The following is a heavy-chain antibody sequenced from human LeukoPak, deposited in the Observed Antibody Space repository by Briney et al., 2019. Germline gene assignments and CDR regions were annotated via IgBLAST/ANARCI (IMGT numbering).Heavy chain of an antibody. J-gene: IGHJ4*02. CDR3: ARPPWLDY. Sequence: SETLSLTCTVSGGSISSSSYYWGWIRQPPGKGLEWIGSIYCSGSTYYNPSLKSRVTISVDTSKNQFSLKLSSVTAADTAVYYCARPPWLDYWGQGTLVTVSS. D-gene: IGHD3-9*01. V-gene: IGHV4-39*01. CDR2: IYCSGST. CDR1: GGSISSSSYY.